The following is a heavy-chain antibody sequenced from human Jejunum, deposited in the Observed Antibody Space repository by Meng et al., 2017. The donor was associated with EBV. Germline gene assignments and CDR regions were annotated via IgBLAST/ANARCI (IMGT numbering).Heavy chain of an antibody. CDR1: GGSFSDYY. D-gene: IGHD3-10*01. CDR3: ARLGGYASGTYYPIDP. CDR2: INHGGGA. Sequence: QVQLRQWGAGRLKPSETLSPTCAVYGGSFSDYYWTWIRQPPGKGLEWIGEINHGGGAIYNPSLKSRVTISVDTSKNQFSLKLSSVTAADTAVYYCARLGGYASGTYYPIDPWGQGTLVTVSS. V-gene: IGHV4-34*01. J-gene: IGHJ5*02.